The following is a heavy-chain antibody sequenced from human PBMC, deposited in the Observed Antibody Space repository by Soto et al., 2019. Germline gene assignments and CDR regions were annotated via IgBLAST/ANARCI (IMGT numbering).Heavy chain of an antibody. CDR3: ARDTGYDPDAFDI. D-gene: IGHD5-12*01. CDR2: INPTGSMT. CDR1: GYSFITSYY. Sequence: ASVKVSCKASGYSFITSYYMHWVRQAPGQGLEWMGIINPTGSMTKYSQRFQGRLTMTRDTSTSTDYMELTTLTSEDTAVYFCARDTGYDPDAFDIWGQGTMVTVSS. J-gene: IGHJ3*02. V-gene: IGHV1-46*01.